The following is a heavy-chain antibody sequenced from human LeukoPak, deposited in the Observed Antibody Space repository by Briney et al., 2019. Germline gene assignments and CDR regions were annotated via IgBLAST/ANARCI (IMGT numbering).Heavy chain of an antibody. CDR1: GGSISSYY. J-gene: IGHJ5*02. D-gene: IGHD6-19*01. V-gene: IGHV4-59*01. CDR3: ARASVAGRFDP. Sequence: SETLSLTCTVSGGSISSYYWSWIRQPPGKGLEWIGYIYYSGSTNYNPSLKSRVTISVDTSKNQFSLKLSSVTAADTAVYYCARASVAGRFDPWGQGTLVTVSS. CDR2: IYYSGST.